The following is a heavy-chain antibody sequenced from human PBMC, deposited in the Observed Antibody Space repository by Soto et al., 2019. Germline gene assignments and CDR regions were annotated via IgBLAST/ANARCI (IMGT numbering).Heavy chain of an antibody. CDR1: GYTFTSYD. D-gene: IGHD3-3*01. Sequence: ASVKVSCKASGYTFTSYDINWVRQATGQGLEWMGWMNPNSGNTGYAQKFQGRVTMTRNTSISTAYMELSSLRSEDTAVYYCARCLADGLWRGYYLIFDLCGQATLVTVSS. V-gene: IGHV1-8*01. CDR2: MNPNSGNT. CDR3: ARCLADGLWRGYYLIFDL. J-gene: IGHJ4*02.